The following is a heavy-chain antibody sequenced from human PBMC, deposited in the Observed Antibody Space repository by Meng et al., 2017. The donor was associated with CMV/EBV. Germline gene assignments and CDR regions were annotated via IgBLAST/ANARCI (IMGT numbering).Heavy chain of an antibody. CDR3: ATDRGRGCSSTSCSLYYFDY. D-gene: IGHD2-2*01. J-gene: IGHJ4*02. V-gene: IGHV1-24*01. CDR1: TELS. Sequence: TELSMHWVRQAPGKGLAWMGGFDPEDGDTIYAQKFQGRVTMTDDTSPDTASMELSSLRSEDTAVYYCATDRGRGCSSTSCSLYYFDYWGQGTLVTVSS. CDR2: FDPEDGDT.